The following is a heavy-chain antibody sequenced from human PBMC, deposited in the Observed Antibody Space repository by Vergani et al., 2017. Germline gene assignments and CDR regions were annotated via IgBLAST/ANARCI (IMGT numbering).Heavy chain of an antibody. V-gene: IGHV3-48*02. Sequence: EVQLVESGGGLVQPGGSLRLSCAASGFTFSSYSMNWVRQAPGKGLEWVSYISSSSSTIYYADSVKGRFTISRDNAKSSLYLQMNSLRDEDTAVYYCARGGGYGSGSYYVGAFDIWGQGTMVTVSS. CDR1: GFTFSSYS. D-gene: IGHD3-10*01. CDR3: ARGGGYGSGSYYVGAFDI. J-gene: IGHJ3*02. CDR2: ISSSSSTI.